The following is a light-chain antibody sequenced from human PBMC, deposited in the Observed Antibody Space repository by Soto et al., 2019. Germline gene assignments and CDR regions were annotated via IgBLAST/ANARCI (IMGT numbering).Light chain of an antibody. CDR2: EVY. Sequence: QSVLTQPASVSGSPGQSITISCTGTSSDVGYNHVSWYQHHPGKAPRLMIYEVYNRPSGISNRFSGSQSGNTASLTISGLQAEDEADYYCSSYTSSSPLLFGGGTKVTVL. CDR1: SSDVGYNH. V-gene: IGLV2-14*01. J-gene: IGLJ2*01. CDR3: SSYTSSSPLL.